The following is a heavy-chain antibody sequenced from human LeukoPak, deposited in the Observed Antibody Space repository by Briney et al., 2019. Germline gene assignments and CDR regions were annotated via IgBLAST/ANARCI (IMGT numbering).Heavy chain of an antibody. CDR2: VSWNSGSI. CDR3: AREGLAARPDAYYFDY. D-gene: IGHD6-6*01. J-gene: IGHJ4*02. Sequence: GGSLRLSCAASGFTFNDYAMHWVRQAPGKGLEWVSGVSWNSGSIAYADSVKGRFTISRDNAKNSLYLQMNSLRAEDTAVYYCAREGLAARPDAYYFDYWGQGTLVTVSS. V-gene: IGHV3-9*01. CDR1: GFTFNDYA.